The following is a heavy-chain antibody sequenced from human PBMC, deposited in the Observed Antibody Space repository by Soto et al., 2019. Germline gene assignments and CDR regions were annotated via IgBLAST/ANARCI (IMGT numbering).Heavy chain of an antibody. V-gene: IGHV3-48*01. CDR1: GFTFSRYG. Sequence: GGSLRLSCAASGFTFSRYGMNWVRQAPGKGLEWVAYISSSSSTIYYADSVKGRFTISRDNAKNSLYLQMNSLRVEVTAVHYCARDYSSYGPFDYWGQGTLVTVSS. J-gene: IGHJ4*02. CDR2: ISSSSSTI. D-gene: IGHD5-18*01. CDR3: ARDYSSYGPFDY.